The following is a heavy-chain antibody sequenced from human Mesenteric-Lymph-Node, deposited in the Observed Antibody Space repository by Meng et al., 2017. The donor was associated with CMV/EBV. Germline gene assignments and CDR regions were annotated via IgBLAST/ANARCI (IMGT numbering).Heavy chain of an antibody. CDR1: GYIFIGYY. CDR3: AREFVVGAVFDY. CDR2: INPSGGST. V-gene: IGHV1-46*01. Sequence: ASVKVSCKASGYIFIGYYMYWVRQGPGQGLEWMGIINPSGGSTSYAQKFQGRVTMTRDTSTSTVYMELSSLRSEDTAVYYCAREFVVGAVFDYWGQGTLVTVSS. D-gene: IGHD1-26*01. J-gene: IGHJ4*02.